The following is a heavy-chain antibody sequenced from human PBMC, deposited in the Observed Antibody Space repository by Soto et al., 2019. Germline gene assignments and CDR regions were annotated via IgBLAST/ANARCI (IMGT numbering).Heavy chain of an antibody. Sequence: QVQLVQSGAEVKKPGSSVKVSCKASGGTFSSYAISWVRQAPGQGLEWMGGIIPIFGTANYAQKFQGRVTINADESTSTAYMELSSLRSEDTAVYYCARDPYCGGDCAASQGDGDYWGQGTLVTVSS. D-gene: IGHD2-21*02. J-gene: IGHJ4*02. V-gene: IGHV1-69*01. CDR1: GGTFSSYA. CDR2: IIPIFGTA. CDR3: ARDPYCGGDCAASQGDGDY.